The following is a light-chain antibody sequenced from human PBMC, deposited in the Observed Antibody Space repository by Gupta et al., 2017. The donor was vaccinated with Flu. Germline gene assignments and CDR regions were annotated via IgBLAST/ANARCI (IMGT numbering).Light chain of an antibody. CDR1: QSISSY. CDR3: QQRDTTPWT. J-gene: IGKJ1*01. Sequence: PSYTASSVGDRVTITCRARQSISSYLNWYQQKPGKAPKLLIYDASRMQSGVPSRFSGSGSGTEFTLTISRRQPEDFATYYCQQRDTTPWTFGQGTKVEIK. V-gene: IGKV1-39*01. CDR2: DAS.